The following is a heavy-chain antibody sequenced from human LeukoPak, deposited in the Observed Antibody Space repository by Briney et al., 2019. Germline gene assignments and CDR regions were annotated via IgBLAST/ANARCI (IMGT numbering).Heavy chain of an antibody. CDR3: ARVRLLSSNWFDP. D-gene: IGHD3-10*01. J-gene: IGHJ5*02. V-gene: IGHV3-30*19. CDR1: GFTFSSYG. CDR2: IWYDGSNK. Sequence: GGSLRLSCAASGFTFSSYGMHWVRQAPGKGLEWVAVIWYDGSNKYYADSVKGRFTISRDNSKNTLYLQMNSLRAEDTAVYYCARVRLLSSNWFDPWGQGTLVTVSS.